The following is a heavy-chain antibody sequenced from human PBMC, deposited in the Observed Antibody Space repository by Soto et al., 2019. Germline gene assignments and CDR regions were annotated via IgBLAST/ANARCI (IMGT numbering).Heavy chain of an antibody. D-gene: IGHD5-12*01. CDR2: IHYTGNT. CDR1: GGSISTNNY. CDR3: GRHTQWLIRLDY. J-gene: IGHJ4*02. V-gene: IGHV4-39*01. Sequence: QLQLQQSGPGLVKPSETLSLTCTVSGGSISTNNYWGWIRQSPGKGLEWIGSIHYTGNTYYNPSLRSRVTISVDTSKNQFSLNLKSVTAADTAMYFCGRHTQWLIRLDYWEQGSLISVSS.